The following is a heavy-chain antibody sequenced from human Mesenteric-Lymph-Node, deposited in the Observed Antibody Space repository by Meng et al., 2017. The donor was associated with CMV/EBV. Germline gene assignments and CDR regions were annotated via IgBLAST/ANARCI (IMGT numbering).Heavy chain of an antibody. CDR3: ARVGAFDWSIFDH. V-gene: IGHV4-59*01. Sequence: SETLSLTCTVSGDSIGNYYWNWIRQPPGKGLEWIGYIHYSGNTKYNPSLKSQVTISVDTSKNQFSLKLSSVTAADTAVYYCARVGAFDWSIFDHWAQGTLVTVSS. CDR2: IHYSGNT. CDR1: GDSIGNYY. J-gene: IGHJ4*02. D-gene: IGHD3-9*01.